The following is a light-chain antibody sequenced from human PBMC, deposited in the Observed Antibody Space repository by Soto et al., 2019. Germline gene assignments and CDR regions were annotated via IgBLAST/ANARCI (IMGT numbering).Light chain of an antibody. Sequence: DIQMTQSPSSVSAFVGDRVTITCRASQGISRWLAWYQQKPGKAPKLLIYTATSLQSGVPSRLRGSRSGTDFTLTVSSLQPEDFGTYYCQQANSFPWTFGQGTKVEIK. J-gene: IGKJ1*01. V-gene: IGKV1-12*01. CDR2: TAT. CDR1: QGISRW. CDR3: QQANSFPWT.